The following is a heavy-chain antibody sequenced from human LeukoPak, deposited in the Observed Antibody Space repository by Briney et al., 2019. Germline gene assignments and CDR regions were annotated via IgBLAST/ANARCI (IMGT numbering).Heavy chain of an antibody. Sequence: GGSLRLSCAASGFTFDDYAMHWVRQPPGKGLEWVSLISGDGGSTSYADSVKGRFTISRDNSKNSLYLQMNSLRTEDTALYYCAKDYNFDLSNSCFDYWGQGTLVTVSS. V-gene: IGHV3-43*02. CDR3: AKDYNFDLSNSCFDY. D-gene: IGHD3-9*01. CDR1: GFTFDDYA. J-gene: IGHJ4*02. CDR2: ISGDGGST.